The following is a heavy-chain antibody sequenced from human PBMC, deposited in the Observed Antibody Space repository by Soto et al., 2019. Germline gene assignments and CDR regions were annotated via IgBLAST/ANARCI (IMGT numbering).Heavy chain of an antibody. Sequence: PSETLSLTCGVYVGSLSCYYWSWIRQPPGKGLEWIGEINHSGSTNYNPSLKSRVTISVDTSKNQFSLKLSSVTAADTAVYYCARELYYYDSYYYYGMDVWGQGTTVTVSS. CDR1: VGSLSCYY. V-gene: IGHV4-34*01. CDR3: ARELYYYDSYYYYGMDV. J-gene: IGHJ6*02. CDR2: INHSGST. D-gene: IGHD3-22*01.